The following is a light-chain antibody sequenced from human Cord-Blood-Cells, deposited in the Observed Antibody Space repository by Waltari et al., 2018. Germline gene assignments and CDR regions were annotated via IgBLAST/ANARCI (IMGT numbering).Light chain of an antibody. CDR2: QGS. V-gene: IGLV3-1*01. J-gene: IGLJ2*01. Sequence: SYELTQPPSVSVSPGQTASIPCSGDKLGDKYACWYQQKPGQSPVLVIYQGSKRPSGIPERFSGCNSGNTATLTISGTQAMDEADYYCQAWDSSTVVFGGGTKLTVL. CDR1: KLGDKY. CDR3: QAWDSSTVV.